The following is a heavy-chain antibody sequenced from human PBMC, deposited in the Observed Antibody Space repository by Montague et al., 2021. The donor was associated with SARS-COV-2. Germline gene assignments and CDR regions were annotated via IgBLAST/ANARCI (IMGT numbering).Heavy chain of an antibody. D-gene: IGHD2-2*01. CDR2: IHYSGIT. J-gene: IGHJ4*02. Sequence: SETLSLTCTVSGDSISSGYFDWGWIRQPPGKGLEWVGTIHYSGITYYXPSLKSRVTISVDTSRNQFSLKLSSVTAADTAIYYCARHLAISGPAAVSDYWGQGTLVTVSS. CDR3: ARHLAISGPAAVSDY. V-gene: IGHV4-39*01. CDR1: GDSISSGYFD.